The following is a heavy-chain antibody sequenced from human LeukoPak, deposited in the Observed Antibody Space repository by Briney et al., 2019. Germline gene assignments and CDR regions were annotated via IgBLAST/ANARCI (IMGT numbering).Heavy chain of an antibody. CDR3: ASDGVAARPLDY. Sequence: GSSVKVSCKASGGTFSSHAISWVRQAPGQGLEWMGRIIPILGIANYAQKFQGRVTITADESTSTAYMELSSLRSEDTAVYYCASDGVAARPLDYWGQGTLVTVSS. D-gene: IGHD6-6*01. J-gene: IGHJ4*02. CDR2: IIPILGIA. CDR1: GGTFSSHA. V-gene: IGHV1-69*04.